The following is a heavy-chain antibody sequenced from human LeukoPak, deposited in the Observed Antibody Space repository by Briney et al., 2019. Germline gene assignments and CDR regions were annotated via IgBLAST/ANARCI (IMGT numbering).Heavy chain of an antibody. V-gene: IGHV3-20*04. CDR2: INWNGGST. Sequence: GGSWRLSCAASGFTFDDYGMSWVRQAPGKGLEWVSGINWNGGSTGYADSVKGRFTFSRDNVKNSLYLQMNSLRAEDTAVYYCAELGITMIGGVWGKGTTVTISS. D-gene: IGHD3-10*02. J-gene: IGHJ6*04. CDR3: AELGITMIGGV. CDR1: GFTFDDYG.